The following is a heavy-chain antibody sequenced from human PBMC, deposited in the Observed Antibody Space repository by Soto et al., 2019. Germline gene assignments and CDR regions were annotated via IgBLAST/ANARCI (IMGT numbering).Heavy chain of an antibody. CDR1: GFTFSSYG. J-gene: IGHJ4*02. V-gene: IGHV3-30*18. D-gene: IGHD6-19*01. CDR3: AKDPGLGYSSGWYGEFFDY. CDR2: ISYDGSNK. Sequence: GGSLRLSCAASGFTFSSYGMHWVRQAPGKGLEWVAVISYDGSNKYYADSVKGRFTISRDNSKNTLYLQMNSLRAEDTAVYYCAKDPGLGYSSGWYGEFFDYWGQGTLVTVSS.